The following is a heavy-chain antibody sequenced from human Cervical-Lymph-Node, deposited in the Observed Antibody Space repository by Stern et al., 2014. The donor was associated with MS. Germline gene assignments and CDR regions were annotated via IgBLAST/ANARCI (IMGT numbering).Heavy chain of an antibody. D-gene: IGHD4/OR15-4a*01. CDR3: ARDYGGYFDN. V-gene: IGHV3-74*01. Sequence: EVQLVESGGGVVQPGGSLRLSCGVSGFTFNKFWMHWVRQVPGMGLMWVSRINMDGSKTDYADSVQGRFTISRDNTKDTVYLQMDSLRPDDTAVYYCARDYGGYFDNWGRGTLVTVSP. CDR1: GFTFNKFW. CDR2: INMDGSKT. J-gene: IGHJ4*02.